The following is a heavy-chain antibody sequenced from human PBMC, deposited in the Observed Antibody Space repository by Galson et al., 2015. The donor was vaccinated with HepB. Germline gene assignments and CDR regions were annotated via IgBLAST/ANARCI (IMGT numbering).Heavy chain of an antibody. J-gene: IGHJ6*02. D-gene: IGHD3-3*01. CDR2: INPNSGGT. CDR1: GYTFTGYY. V-gene: IGHV1-2*02. Sequence: SVKVSCKASGYTFTGYYMHWVRQAPGQGLEWMGWINPNSGGTNYAQKFQGRVTMTRDTSISTAYMELSRLRSDDTAVYYCATTEWSFDPLYYYYYDMDVWGQGTTVTVSS. CDR3: ATTEWSFDPLYYYYYDMDV.